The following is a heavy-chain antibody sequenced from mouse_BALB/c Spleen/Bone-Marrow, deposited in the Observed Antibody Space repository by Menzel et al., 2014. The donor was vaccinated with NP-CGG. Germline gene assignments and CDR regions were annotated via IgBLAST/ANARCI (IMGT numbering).Heavy chain of an antibody. V-gene: IGHV1-69*02. Sequence: QVQLQQSGAELVKPGASVKLSCKASGYTFTNYWMHWVKQRPGQGLEWIGKIDPSDSYSNYNQNFKGKATLTVDKSSSTAYMRLTSLTSEDSAVYYCARGVVYYYAMDYWGQGTSVTVSS. J-gene: IGHJ4*01. CDR1: GYTFTNYW. CDR3: ARGVVYYYAMDY. CDR2: IDPSDSYS.